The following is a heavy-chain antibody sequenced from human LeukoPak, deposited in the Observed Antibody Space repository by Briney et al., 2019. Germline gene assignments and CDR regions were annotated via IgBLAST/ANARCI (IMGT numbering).Heavy chain of an antibody. CDR1: GFTISSYW. Sequence: AGSLRLSCAASGFTISSYWMSWVRQAPGKGLEWVANIKQDGSDKYYVGSVKGRFTISRDNAKNSLYLQMNSLRAEDTAVYYCARDPYDSSWGLCYFDYWGQGNLVTVSS. CDR2: IKQDGSDK. CDR3: ARDPYDSSWGLCYFDY. J-gene: IGHJ4*02. D-gene: IGHD3-22*01. V-gene: IGHV3-7*04.